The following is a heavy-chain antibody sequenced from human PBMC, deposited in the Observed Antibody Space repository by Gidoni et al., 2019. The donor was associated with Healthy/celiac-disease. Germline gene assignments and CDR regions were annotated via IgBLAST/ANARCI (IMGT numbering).Heavy chain of an antibody. CDR3: ARAIPAAIGYYYYMDV. Sequence: QVQLVESGGGVVQPGRSLRLSCAASGFTFSSYGMHWVRQAPGKGLEWVAVISYDGSNKYYADSVKGRFTISRDNSKNTLYLQMNSLRAEDTAVYYCARAIPAAIGYYYYMDVWGKGTTVTVSS. D-gene: IGHD2-2*01. J-gene: IGHJ6*03. CDR1: GFTFSSYG. V-gene: IGHV3-30*03. CDR2: ISYDGSNK.